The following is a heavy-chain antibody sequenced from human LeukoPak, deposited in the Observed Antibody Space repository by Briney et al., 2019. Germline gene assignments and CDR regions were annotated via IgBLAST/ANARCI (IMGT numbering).Heavy chain of an antibody. Sequence: ASVKVSCKASGYTFDDYYLHWVRQAPGQGPEWMGWINPASGGTNTAQKFKGRFTMTRDTSISTAYMEMTSLKFDDTAVYYCARGREAPKYWGQGTLVTVSS. J-gene: IGHJ4*02. CDR3: ARGREAPKY. D-gene: IGHD3-10*01. CDR2: INPASGGT. CDR1: GYTFDDYY. V-gene: IGHV1-2*02.